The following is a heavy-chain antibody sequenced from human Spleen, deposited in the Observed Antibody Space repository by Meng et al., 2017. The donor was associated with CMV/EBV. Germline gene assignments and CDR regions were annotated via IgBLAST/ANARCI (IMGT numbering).Heavy chain of an antibody. V-gene: IGHV1-2*02. CDR2: INPNSGGT. D-gene: IGHD2-2*01. J-gene: IGHJ4*02. Sequence: VQLVQSGAGVKKPGSSVKVSCNAAGSTFTGYYMHWVRQAPGQGLEWMGWINPNSGGTNYAQKFQGRVTMTRDTSISTAYMELSRLRSDDTAVYYCARVVVVYGQDDYWGQGTLVTVSS. CDR1: GSTFTGYY. CDR3: ARVVVVYGQDDY.